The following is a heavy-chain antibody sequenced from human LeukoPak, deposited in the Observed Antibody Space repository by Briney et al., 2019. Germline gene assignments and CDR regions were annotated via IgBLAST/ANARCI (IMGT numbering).Heavy chain of an antibody. CDR1: EFTFSKFP. Sequence: GGSLRLSCAASEFTFSKFPMGWVRQAPGRGLEWVSAISASGDVTFHADSVRGRFTISRDNSKSTLFLQMNDLRVEDTAKFYCAKSLFTSATGTGRAFHIWGQGTMVSDSS. CDR2: ISASGDVT. V-gene: IGHV3-23*01. J-gene: IGHJ3*02. D-gene: IGHD1-1*01. CDR3: AKSLFTSATGTGRAFHI.